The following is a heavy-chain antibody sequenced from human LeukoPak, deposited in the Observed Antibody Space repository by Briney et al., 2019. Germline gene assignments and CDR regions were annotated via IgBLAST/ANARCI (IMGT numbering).Heavy chain of an antibody. CDR2: ISGSGTKT. D-gene: IGHD3-22*01. CDR3: AKDYNYDSAGLSLGS. J-gene: IGHJ5*01. CDR1: GFTFSTYA. V-gene: IGHV3-23*01. Sequence: GGSLRLPCAVSGFTFSTYAMIWVRQAPGKGLEWVSGISGSGTKTYYADSVKGRFTISRDNSKNTLYLQMNSLRAEDTAVYFCAKDYNYDSAGLSLGSWGQGTLVTVSS.